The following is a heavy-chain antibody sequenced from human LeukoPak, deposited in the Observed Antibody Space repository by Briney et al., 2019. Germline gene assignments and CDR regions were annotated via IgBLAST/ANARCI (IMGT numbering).Heavy chain of an antibody. Sequence: GGSLRLSCAASEFTFSSYTMNWVRQAPGKGLEWVSSITSSSSYIYYADSVKGRFTISRDNAKNSLYLQMNSLRAEDTAVYYCARGSTYSSGWYTGFDYWGQGTLVTVSS. CDR2: ITSSSSYI. D-gene: IGHD6-19*01. V-gene: IGHV3-21*01. CDR3: ARGSTYSSGWYTGFDY. J-gene: IGHJ4*02. CDR1: EFTFSSYT.